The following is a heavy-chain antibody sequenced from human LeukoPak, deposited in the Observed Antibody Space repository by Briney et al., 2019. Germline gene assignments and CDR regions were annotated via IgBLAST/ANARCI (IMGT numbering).Heavy chain of an antibody. V-gene: IGHV3-74*01. CDR1: GFTFSSYW. J-gene: IGHJ4*02. CDR3: ATSRSFDY. CDR2: INTDGTTT. Sequence: PGGSLRLSCAASGFTFSSYWMHWVRQAPGKGLVWVSGINTDGTTTSYSDSVKGRFTISRDNAKNTLYLQMNSLRADDTAMYYCATSRSFDYWGQGTLVTVSS. D-gene: IGHD3-16*01.